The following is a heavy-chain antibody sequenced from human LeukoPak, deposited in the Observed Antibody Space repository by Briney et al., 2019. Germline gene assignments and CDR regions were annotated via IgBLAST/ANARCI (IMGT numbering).Heavy chain of an antibody. V-gene: IGHV3-53*04. D-gene: IGHD4-11*01. CDR3: ASLKFYSDSYYFDY. CDR2: IYSGGST. J-gene: IGHJ4*02. CDR1: GFTVSSNY. Sequence: GGSLRLSCAASGFTVSSNYMSWVRQAPGKGLEWVSVIYSGGSTYYADSVKGRFTISRHNSKNTLYLQMNSLRAEDTAVYYCASLKFYSDSYYFDYWGQGTLVTVSS.